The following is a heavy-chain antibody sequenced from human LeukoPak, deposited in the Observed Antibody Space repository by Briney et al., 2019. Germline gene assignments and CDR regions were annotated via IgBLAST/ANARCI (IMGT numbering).Heavy chain of an antibody. Sequence: GGSLRLSCAASGFTFSSYGMHWVRQAPGKGLEWVAFIRYDGSNKYYADSVKGRFTISRDNSKNTLYLQMNSLRAKDTAVYYCAKAFTIFGVAPYYMDVWGKGTTVTVSS. CDR1: GFTFSSYG. CDR2: IRYDGSNK. CDR3: AKAFTIFGVAPYYMDV. V-gene: IGHV3-30*02. J-gene: IGHJ6*03. D-gene: IGHD3-3*01.